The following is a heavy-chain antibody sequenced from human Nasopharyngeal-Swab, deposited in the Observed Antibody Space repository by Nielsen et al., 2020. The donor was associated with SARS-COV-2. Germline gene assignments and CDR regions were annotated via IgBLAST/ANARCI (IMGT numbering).Heavy chain of an antibody. V-gene: IGHV3-21*01. CDR2: ISSSSSYI. J-gene: IGHJ5*02. CDR1: GGSFSGYY. Sequence: ETLSLTCAVYGGSFSGYYWSWIRQPPGKGLEWVSSISSSSSYIYYADSVKGRFTISRDNAKNSLYLQMNSLRAEDTAVYYCARAWWPWGQGTLVTVSS. D-gene: IGHD2-15*01. CDR3: ARAWWP.